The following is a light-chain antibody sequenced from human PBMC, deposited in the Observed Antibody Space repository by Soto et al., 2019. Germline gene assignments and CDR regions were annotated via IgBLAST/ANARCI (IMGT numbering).Light chain of an antibody. J-gene: IGKJ2*01. CDR1: QRISSN. CDR2: GAS. Sequence: EIVMTQSPATLSVSPGESATLSCRASQRISSNLAWYQQKPGQAPRLLIYGASTRATGVPARFSGSGSGTEFTLTISSLQSEDSALYYCQQYNNWPRTFGQGTKLEIK. V-gene: IGKV3-15*01. CDR3: QQYNNWPRT.